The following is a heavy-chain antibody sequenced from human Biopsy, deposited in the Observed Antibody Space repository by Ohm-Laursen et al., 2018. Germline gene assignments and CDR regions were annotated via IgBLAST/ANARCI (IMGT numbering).Heavy chain of an antibody. Sequence: SVKVSCKAPGGTFSNYGVNWVRQAPGQGLEWLGGNIPILGTGNYAQKFQDRVTVAADTSTSTATMELRSLRSDDTAVYYCATKLTGYFHHWGQGTLVIASS. D-gene: IGHD3-9*01. V-gene: IGHV1-69*06. J-gene: IGHJ1*01. CDR2: NIPILGTG. CDR3: ATKLTGYFHH. CDR1: GGTFSNYG.